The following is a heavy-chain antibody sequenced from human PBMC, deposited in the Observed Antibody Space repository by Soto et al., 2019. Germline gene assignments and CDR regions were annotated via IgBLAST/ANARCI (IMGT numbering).Heavy chain of an antibody. CDR3: VKKVGGAHPLDC. J-gene: IGHJ4*02. V-gene: IGHV3-23*01. D-gene: IGHD6-19*01. Sequence: GGSLRLSCTASGFTFSGYAMSWVRQTPEKGLEWVSSISNSGGDTYYADSVKGRFTISRDNSKDTVYMQMNSLRAEDTAVYYCVKKVGGAHPLDCWGQGALVTVSS. CDR2: ISNSGGDT. CDR1: GFTFSGYA.